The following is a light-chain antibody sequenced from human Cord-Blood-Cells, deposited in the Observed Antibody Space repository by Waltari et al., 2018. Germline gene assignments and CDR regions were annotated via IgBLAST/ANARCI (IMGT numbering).Light chain of an antibody. J-gene: IGLJ1*01. CDR3: CSYAGSSTYV. V-gene: IGLV2-23*01. Sequence: QSALTQPASVSGSPGQSITISYTGTSRDVGSYNLVPWYQQHPGKAPKLMIYEGSKRPSGVSNRCSGSKSGNTASLTISGLQAEDEADYYCCSYAGSSTYVFGTGTKVTVL. CDR2: EGS. CDR1: SRDVGSYNL.